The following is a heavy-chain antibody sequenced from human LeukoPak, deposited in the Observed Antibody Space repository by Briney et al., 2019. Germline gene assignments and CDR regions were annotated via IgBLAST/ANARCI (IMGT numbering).Heavy chain of an antibody. CDR3: AKNRQIVVVPSALDS. V-gene: IGHV3-23*01. J-gene: IGHJ4*02. D-gene: IGHD2-15*01. Sequence: PGGSLRLSCAASGFTFSSYAMTWVRRAPGKGLEWVSTIEVGGAITHYAASVKGRFTISRDNSKNTLYLQLNSLRVEDTAVYYCAKNRQIVVVPSALDSWGQGTQVTVSS. CDR1: GFTFSSYA. CDR2: IEVGGAIT.